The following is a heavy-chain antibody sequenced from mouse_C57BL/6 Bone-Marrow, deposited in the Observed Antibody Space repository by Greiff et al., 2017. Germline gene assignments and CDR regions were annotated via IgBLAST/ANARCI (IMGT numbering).Heavy chain of an antibody. D-gene: IGHD2-3*01. V-gene: IGHV14-4*01. CDR2: IDPENGDT. Sequence: EVKLVESGAELVRPGASVKLSCTASGFNIKDDYMHWVKQRPEQGLEWIGWIDPENGDTEYASKFQGKATITADTSSNTAYLQLSSLTSEDTAVYYCTTDGVAYWGQGTLVTVSA. CDR3: TTDGVAY. CDR1: GFNIKDDY. J-gene: IGHJ3*01.